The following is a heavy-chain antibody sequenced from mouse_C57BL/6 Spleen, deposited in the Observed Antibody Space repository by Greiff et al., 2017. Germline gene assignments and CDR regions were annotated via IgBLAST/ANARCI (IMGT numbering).Heavy chain of an antibody. Sequence: QVQLQQSGAELVKPGASVKISCKASGYAFSSYWMNWVKQRPGKGLEWIGQIYPGDGDTNYNGKFKGKATLTADKSSSTAYMQLSSLTSEYSAVYFCARFFYDYGNWYFDVWGTGTTVTVSS. CDR2: IYPGDGDT. CDR3: ARFFYDYGNWYFDV. D-gene: IGHD2-4*01. V-gene: IGHV1-80*01. J-gene: IGHJ1*03. CDR1: GYAFSSYW.